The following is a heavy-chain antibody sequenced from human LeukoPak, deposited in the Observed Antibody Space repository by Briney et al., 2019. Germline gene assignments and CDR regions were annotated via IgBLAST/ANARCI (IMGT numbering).Heavy chain of an antibody. CDR2: IYRTGTS. CDR1: GASISTGNYY. Sequence: PSETLSLTCTVSGASISTGNYYWSWIRQHPEKGLEWMGYIYRTGTSYYTPSLRGRLTMSLDTSKNEVYLSLTSVTVADTAVYYCARDRWFFYDSRAHSPSFDVWGRGTQVVVSS. V-gene: IGHV4-30-4*01. D-gene: IGHD3-22*01. J-gene: IGHJ2*01. CDR3: ARDRWFFYDSRAHSPSFDV.